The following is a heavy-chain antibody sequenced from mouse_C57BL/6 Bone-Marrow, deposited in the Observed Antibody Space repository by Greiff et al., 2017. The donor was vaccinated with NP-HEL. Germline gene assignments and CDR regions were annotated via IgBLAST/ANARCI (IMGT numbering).Heavy chain of an antibody. J-gene: IGHJ2*01. Sequence: DVKLVESGGGLVQPGGSLKLSCAASGFTFSDYYMYWVRQTPEKRLEWVAYISNGGGSTYYPDTIKGRFTISRDNAKNTLYLQMSRLKSEDTARYYCARRGGFDYGSSPFDYWGQGTTLTVSS. CDR3: ARRGGFDYGSSPFDY. CDR2: ISNGGGST. CDR1: GFTFSDYY. D-gene: IGHD1-1*01. V-gene: IGHV5-12*01.